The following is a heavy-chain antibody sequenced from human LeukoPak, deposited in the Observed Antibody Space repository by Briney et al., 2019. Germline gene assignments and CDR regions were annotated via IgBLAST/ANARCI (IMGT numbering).Heavy chain of an antibody. J-gene: IGHJ3*02. CDR1: GGSISSGSYY. Sequence: SETLSLTCTVSGGSISSGSYYWSWIRQPAGKGLEWIGRIYTSGSTNYNPSLKSRVTISVDTSKNQFSLKLSSVTAADTAVYYCARSINSWNYPLSAFDIWGQGTMVTVSS. D-gene: IGHD1-7*01. CDR2: IYTSGST. V-gene: IGHV4-61*02. CDR3: ARSINSWNYPLSAFDI.